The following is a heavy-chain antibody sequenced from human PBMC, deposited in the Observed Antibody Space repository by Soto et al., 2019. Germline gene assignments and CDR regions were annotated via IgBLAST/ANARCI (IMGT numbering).Heavy chain of an antibody. CDR2: IKRKTDGGTT. Sequence: GSLRISCEASSLTFSNAHVNGVLQTPVKGLEWVGRIKRKTDGGTTDYAAPVKGRFTISRDDSKNTLFLQMNSLKTEDTAVYYCFHEGSGSYSTEFWGPGTPVTVSS. J-gene: IGHJ4*02. V-gene: IGHV3-15*07. CDR3: FHEGSGSYSTEF. CDR1: SLTFSNAH. D-gene: IGHD1-26*01.